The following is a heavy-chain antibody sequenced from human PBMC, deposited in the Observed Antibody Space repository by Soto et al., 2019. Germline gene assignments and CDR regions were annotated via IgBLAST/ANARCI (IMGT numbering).Heavy chain of an antibody. CDR3: AKDTGRGGGSVFDY. CDR2: ISGSGADT. Sequence: PGGSLRLSCAPSGFIFSNYAMSWVRQARGKGLEWVSAISGSGADTYYTESVKGRFTISRDNFKNTLYRQMNSLRAEDTAVYYCAKDTGRGGGSVFDYWGQGTLVTVSS. J-gene: IGHJ4*02. CDR1: GFIFSNYA. D-gene: IGHD2-15*01. V-gene: IGHV3-23*01.